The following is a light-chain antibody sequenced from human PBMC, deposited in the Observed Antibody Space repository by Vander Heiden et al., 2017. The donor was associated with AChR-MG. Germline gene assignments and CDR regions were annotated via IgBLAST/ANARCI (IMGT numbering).Light chain of an antibody. Sequence: QSALTQPAYLSGSPGQSISIFCTATSSDVGAYNFVSWYQQHPGTAPKLMIYEVSSRPSGVSLRFSGYKSGNTASLTSSGLQAEDEADYYGSSYTSGSLGVFGGGTKVTVL. CDR2: EVS. CDR3: SSYTSGSLGV. CDR1: SSDVGAYNF. J-gene: IGLJ3*02. V-gene: IGLV2-14*01.